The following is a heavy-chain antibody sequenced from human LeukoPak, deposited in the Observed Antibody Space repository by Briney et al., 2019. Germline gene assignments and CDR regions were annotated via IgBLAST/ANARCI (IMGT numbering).Heavy chain of an antibody. CDR1: GYTFTGYY. D-gene: IGHD3-10*01. V-gene: IGHV1-2*02. CDR2: INPNSGGT. CDR3: ARDYLYGSGSFDY. Sequence: ASVKVSCKASGYTFTGYYMHWVRQAPGQGLAWMGWINPNSGGTNYAQKFQGRVTMTRDTSISTAYMELSRLRSDDTAVYYCARDYLYGSGSFDYWGQGTLVTVSS. J-gene: IGHJ4*02.